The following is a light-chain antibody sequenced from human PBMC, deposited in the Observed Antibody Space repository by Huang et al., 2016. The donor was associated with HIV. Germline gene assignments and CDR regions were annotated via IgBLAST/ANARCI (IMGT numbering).Light chain of an antibody. CDR1: QSVSSN. CDR3: QQYDNGPIA. V-gene: IGKV3-15*01. Sequence: EIVMTQSPATLSVSPGERATLSCRASQSVSSNLAWYQQKHGQAPRLLIYGASTRVTGVPARFSGSGSGTEFTLTISILQSEDFAVYYCQQYDNGPIAFGQGTRLEI. CDR2: GAS. J-gene: IGKJ5*01.